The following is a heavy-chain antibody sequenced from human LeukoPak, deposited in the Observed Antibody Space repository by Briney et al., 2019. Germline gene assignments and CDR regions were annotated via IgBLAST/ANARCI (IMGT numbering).Heavy chain of an antibody. V-gene: IGHV4-59*01. Sequence: SGTLSLICTVSGGSISSYYWSWIRQPPGKGLEWIGYIYYSGSTNYNPSLKSRVTISVDTSKNQFSLKLSSVTAADTAVYYCARGDYYDSDFDYWGQGTLVTVSS. D-gene: IGHD3-22*01. CDR3: ARGDYYDSDFDY. J-gene: IGHJ4*02. CDR1: GGSISSYY. CDR2: IYYSGST.